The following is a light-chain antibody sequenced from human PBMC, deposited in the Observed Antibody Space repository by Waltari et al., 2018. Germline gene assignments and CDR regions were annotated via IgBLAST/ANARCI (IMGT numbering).Light chain of an antibody. CDR2: WAS. V-gene: IGKV4-1*01. J-gene: IGKJ1*01. CDR1: QSVLYSSNNKNY. CDR3: QQYYSTPQT. Sequence: DIVMTQSPDSLAVSLGERATINCKSSQSVLYSSNNKNYLAWYQQKPGQPPKLLIYWASTRESGVPDRFSGSGSGTDFTLTISSLHAEDVAVYYCQQYYSTPQTFCQVTKVEIK.